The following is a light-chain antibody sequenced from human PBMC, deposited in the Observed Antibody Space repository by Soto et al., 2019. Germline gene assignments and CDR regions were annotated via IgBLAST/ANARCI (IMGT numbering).Light chain of an antibody. CDR1: QSISVW. CDR3: QQYNSYSPT. J-gene: IGKJ1*01. V-gene: IGKV1-5*03. CDR2: KAS. Sequence: DSQIAQSPSTLSASVGDRITITCLDSQSISVWLAWYQRKAGKAPNLLIYKASRFESGVPSRLSGSGSETEFTLTISGLQPGDSATYYCQQYNSYSPTFGQGTKVDIK.